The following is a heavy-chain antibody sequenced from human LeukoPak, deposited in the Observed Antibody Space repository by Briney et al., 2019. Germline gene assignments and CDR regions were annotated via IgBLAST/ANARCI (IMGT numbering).Heavy chain of an antibody. CDR1: GFTFDDYA. CDR3: ANDVVRGGEDV. D-gene: IGHD3-10*01. Sequence: GGSLRLSCAASGFTFDDYAMHWVRQAPGKGLEWVSLISGDGGSTYYADSVKGRFTISRDNSKNSLYLQMNSLRTEDTALYYCANDVVRGGEDVWGQGTTVTVSS. CDR2: ISGDGGST. J-gene: IGHJ6*02. V-gene: IGHV3-43*02.